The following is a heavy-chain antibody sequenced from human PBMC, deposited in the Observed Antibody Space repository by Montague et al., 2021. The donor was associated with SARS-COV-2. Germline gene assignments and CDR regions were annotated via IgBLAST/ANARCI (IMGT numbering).Heavy chain of an antibody. J-gene: IGHJ6*03. CDR2: IHHGGST. Sequence: SETLSLTCAVHGGSFSTYSWNWIRQPPGKGLEWIGEIHHGGSTNTNPSLKLRVTISADTSKNQLSLKLTSVSAADTAVYYCARLGDGVVSSPILGVGPYYFYDDMDVWGRGTMVTVSS. CDR3: ARLGDGVVSSPILGVGPYYFYDDMDV. CDR1: GGSFSTYS. D-gene: IGHD3-10*01. V-gene: IGHV4-34*01.